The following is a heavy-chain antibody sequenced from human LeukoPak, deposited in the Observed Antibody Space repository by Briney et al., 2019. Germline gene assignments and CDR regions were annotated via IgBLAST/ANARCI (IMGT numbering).Heavy chain of an antibody. V-gene: IGHV3-11*06. CDR2: ISSSSSYT. Sequence: GGSLRLSCAASGFTFSDYYMSWIRQAPGKGLEWVSYISSSSSYTNYADSAKGRFTISRDNAKNSLYLQMNSLRAEDTTVYYCAREIRGYSYGYFDYWGQGTLVTVSS. CDR3: AREIRGYSYGYFDY. CDR1: GFTFSDYY. J-gene: IGHJ4*02. D-gene: IGHD5-18*01.